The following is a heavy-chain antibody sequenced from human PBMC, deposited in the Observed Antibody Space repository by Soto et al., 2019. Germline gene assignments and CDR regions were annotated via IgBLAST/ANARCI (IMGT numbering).Heavy chain of an antibody. V-gene: IGHV3-23*01. CDR3: AKAPLRAVAGYFDY. J-gene: IGHJ4*02. CDR2: ISGSGGST. D-gene: IGHD6-19*01. Sequence: VSLRLSCAASGFTFSSYAMSWVRQAPGKGLEWVSAISGSGGSTYYADSVKGRFTISRDNSKNTLYLQMNSLRAEDTAVYYCAKAPLRAVAGYFDYWGQGTLVTVSS. CDR1: GFTFSSYA.